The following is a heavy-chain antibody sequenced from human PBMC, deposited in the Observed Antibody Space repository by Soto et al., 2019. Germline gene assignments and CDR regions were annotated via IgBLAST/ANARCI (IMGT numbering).Heavy chain of an antibody. CDR1: GSTFGSNA. CDR2: ISYDGSNK. CDR3: ARASGYSYGYLDY. V-gene: IGHV3-30-3*01. D-gene: IGHD5-18*01. Sequence: GGCLRRSWAPAGSTFGSNAMHWVRQAPGQLLEWVSLISYDGSNKYSADSVKGRFTISRDNSTNTMYLQMTSLRAEDTAVYYCARASGYSYGYLDYWGQGTLVPVS. J-gene: IGHJ4*02.